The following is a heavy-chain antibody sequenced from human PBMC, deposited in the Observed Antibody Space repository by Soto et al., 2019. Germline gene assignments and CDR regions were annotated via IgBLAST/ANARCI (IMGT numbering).Heavy chain of an antibody. CDR1: GFTFSSYA. CDR2: ISGSGGST. Sequence: PGGSLRLSCAASGFTFSSYAMSWVRQAPGKGLEWVSAISGSGGSTYYADSVKGRFTISRDNSKNTLYLQMNSLRAEDTAVYYCAKEGITMIVVVMAIGWFDPWGQGTLVTVSS. J-gene: IGHJ5*02. V-gene: IGHV3-23*01. CDR3: AKEGITMIVVVMAIGWFDP. D-gene: IGHD3-22*01.